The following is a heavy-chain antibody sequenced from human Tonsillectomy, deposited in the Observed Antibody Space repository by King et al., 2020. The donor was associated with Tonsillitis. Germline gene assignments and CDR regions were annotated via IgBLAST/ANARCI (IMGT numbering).Heavy chain of an antibody. V-gene: IGHV3-30-3*01. CDR3: ARVTRPAIIVYYYGMDV. Sequence: VQLVESGGGVVQPGRSLRLSCAASGFTFSSYTMHWVRQAPGKGLEWLAVISYDGNNKYYAESVKGRFTISRDNSLNTLYLQMNSLRPEDTAVYYCARVTRPAIIVYYYGMDVWGQGTTVTVSS. J-gene: IGHJ6*02. D-gene: IGHD2/OR15-2a*01. CDR1: GFTFSSYT. CDR2: ISYDGNNK.